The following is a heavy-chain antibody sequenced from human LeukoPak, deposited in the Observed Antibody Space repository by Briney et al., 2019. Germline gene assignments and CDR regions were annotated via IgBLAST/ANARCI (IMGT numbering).Heavy chain of an antibody. J-gene: IGHJ4*02. D-gene: IGHD2-8*02. CDR3: ARGGYCTGGVCYLDY. CDR1: GGSISSYY. V-gene: IGHV4-4*07. Sequence: PSETLSLTCTVPGGSISSYYWSWFRQPAGKGLDWIGRIYTSGSTNYNPSLKSRVTMSVDTSKNQFSLKLSSVTAADTAVYYCARGGYCTGGVCYLDYWGQGTLVTVSS. CDR2: IYTSGST.